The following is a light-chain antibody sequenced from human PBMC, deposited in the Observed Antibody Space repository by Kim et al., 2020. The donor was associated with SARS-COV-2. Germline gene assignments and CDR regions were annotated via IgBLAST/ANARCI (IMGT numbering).Light chain of an antibody. CDR1: QSVRDNY. CDR2: GAS. V-gene: IGKV3-20*01. Sequence: EIVLTQSPGTLSLSTGERATLSCWASQSVRDNYLAWYQQKPGQAPRLLIYGASSRATGIPDRFSGSGSGTDFTLTISRLEPEDFAVYYCQQYDTSPSCTFGERTKL. J-gene: IGKJ2*02. CDR3: QQYDTSPSCT.